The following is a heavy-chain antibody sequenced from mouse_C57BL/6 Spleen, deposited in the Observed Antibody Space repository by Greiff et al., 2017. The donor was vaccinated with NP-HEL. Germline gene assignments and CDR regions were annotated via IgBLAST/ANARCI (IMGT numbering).Heavy chain of an antibody. CDR3: ARSEGG. CDR1: GYTFTSYW. J-gene: IGHJ3*01. CDR2: IDPSDSDT. V-gene: IGHV1-69*01. Sequence: QVQLQQPGAELVMPGASVKLSCKASGYTFTSYWMHWVKQRPGQGLEWIGEIDPSDSDTNYNQKFKGKSTLTVDKSSSTAYMQLSSLTSEDSAVYYCARSEGGWGQGTLVTVSA.